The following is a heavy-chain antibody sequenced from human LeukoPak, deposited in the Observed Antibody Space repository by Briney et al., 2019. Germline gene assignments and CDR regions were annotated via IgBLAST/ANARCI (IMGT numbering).Heavy chain of an antibody. Sequence: GASVKVSCKVSGYTLTELSMHWVRQAPGKGLEWMGGFDPEDGETIYAQKFQGRVTMTEDTSTDTAYMELSSLRSEDTAVYYCATELRFLEWPPDAFDPWGQGTLVTVSS. J-gene: IGHJ5*02. CDR3: ATELRFLEWPPDAFDP. V-gene: IGHV1-24*01. CDR2: FDPEDGET. D-gene: IGHD3-3*01. CDR1: GYTLTELS.